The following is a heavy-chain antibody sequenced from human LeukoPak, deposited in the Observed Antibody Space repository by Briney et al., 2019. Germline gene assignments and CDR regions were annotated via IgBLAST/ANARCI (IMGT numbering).Heavy chain of an antibody. J-gene: IGHJ4*02. Sequence: AGGSLRLSGAASGFTFSSYWMSWVRQAPGKGLESVANINQDGRQIYYVDSVKGRSTISRDNAKNSLYLQMNSLRVEDTAVYYCARSLWPEDYWGQGTLVTVSS. CDR2: INQDGRQI. CDR3: ARSLWPEDY. V-gene: IGHV3-7*01. D-gene: IGHD3-16*01. CDR1: GFTFSSYW.